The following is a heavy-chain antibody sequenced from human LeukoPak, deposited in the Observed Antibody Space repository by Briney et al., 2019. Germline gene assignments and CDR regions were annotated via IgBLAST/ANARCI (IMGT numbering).Heavy chain of an antibody. J-gene: IGHJ5*02. V-gene: IGHV1-69*13. CDR1: GYTFTSNY. CDR2: IIPIFGTA. D-gene: IGHD5-24*01. CDR3: ARDPPFRRGSRVHWFDP. Sequence: SVKVSCKASGYTFTSNYIHWVRQAPGQGLEWMGGIIPIFGTANYAQKFQGRVTITADESTSTAYMELSSLRSEDTAVYYCARDPPFRRGSRVHWFDPWGQGTLVTVSS.